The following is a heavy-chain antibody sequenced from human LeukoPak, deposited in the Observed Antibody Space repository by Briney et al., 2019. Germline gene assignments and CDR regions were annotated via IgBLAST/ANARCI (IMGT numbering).Heavy chain of an antibody. CDR1: GFTFSSYA. J-gene: IGHJ3*02. CDR2: ISSDGGSP. Sequence: GGSLRLSCAASGFTFSSYAIQWVRQAPGKRLEYVSAISSDGGSPSYANSVKGRFTISRDNSKNTLYLQMGNLRAEDMAVYYCARVHPGFSDAFDIWGPGTMVTVSS. CDR3: ARVHPGFSDAFDI. V-gene: IGHV3-64*01.